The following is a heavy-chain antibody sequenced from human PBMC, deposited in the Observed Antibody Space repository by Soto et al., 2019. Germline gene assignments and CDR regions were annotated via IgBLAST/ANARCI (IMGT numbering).Heavy chain of an antibody. D-gene: IGHD1-26*01. CDR3: AREGSNYYHYGMDV. Sequence: SETLSLTCTVSGGSISSCGYCWSWIRQHPGKGLGWSGYIFYSGSTYYNPSLKSRVTISVATSKNQSSLKLSSVTAADTAVYYCAREGSNYYHYGMDVRGQWSTDTVSS. V-gene: IGHV4-31*03. CDR1: GGSISSCGYC. CDR2: IFYSGST. J-gene: IGHJ6*01.